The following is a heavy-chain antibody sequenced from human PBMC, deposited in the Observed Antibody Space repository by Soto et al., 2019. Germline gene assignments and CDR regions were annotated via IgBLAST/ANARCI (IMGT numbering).Heavy chain of an antibody. CDR2: MNPNSGNT. CDR1: GYTFTSYD. Sequence: WASVKVSCKASGYTFTSYDINWVRQATGQGLEWMGWMNPNSGNTGYAQKFQGRVTMTRNTSISTAYMELSSPRSEDTAVYYCATNGNYDFVWGSLDWGQGTLVTVSS. CDR3: ATNGNYDFVWGSLD. D-gene: IGHD3-16*01. J-gene: IGHJ4*02. V-gene: IGHV1-8*01.